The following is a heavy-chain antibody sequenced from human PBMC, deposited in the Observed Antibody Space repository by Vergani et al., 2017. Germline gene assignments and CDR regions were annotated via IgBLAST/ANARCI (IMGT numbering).Heavy chain of an antibody. D-gene: IGHD6-13*01. J-gene: IGHJ5*02. Sequence: QVQLVQSGAEVQKPGASVKVSCKASGYTFTGYYMHWVRQAPGQGLEWMGWISAYNGNTNYAQKLQGRVTMTTDTSTSTAYMELRSLRSDDTAVYYCAREPEGAAAVRWFDPWGQGTLVTVSS. CDR3: AREPEGAAAVRWFDP. CDR2: ISAYNGNT. CDR1: GYTFTGYY. V-gene: IGHV1-18*04.